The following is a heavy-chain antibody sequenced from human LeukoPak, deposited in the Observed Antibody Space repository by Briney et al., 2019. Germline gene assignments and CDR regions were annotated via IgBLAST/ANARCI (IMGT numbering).Heavy chain of an antibody. CDR3: ASSFYYDTRDY. Sequence: SETLSLTCVVYGGSFSGYFWSWIRQPPGKGLEWIGEITPSGSTNYNPSLKSRVSISIDTSKKKLSLRLTSVTAADSAVYYCASSFYYDTRDYWGQGTLVTVSS. J-gene: IGHJ4*02. CDR2: ITPSGST. CDR1: GGSFSGYF. V-gene: IGHV4-34*01. D-gene: IGHD3-22*01.